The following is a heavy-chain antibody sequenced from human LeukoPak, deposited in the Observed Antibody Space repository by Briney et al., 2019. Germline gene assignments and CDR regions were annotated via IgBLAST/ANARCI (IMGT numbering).Heavy chain of an antibody. CDR1: GFTFGDYA. Sequence: PGRSLRLSCTTSGFTFGDYAMTWVRQAPGKGLEWLGFIRTRAYGATTEYAASVRGRFSISRDDSKNIASLQVNSLNTEDTAVYYCARHMTPTIFGAYYFDYWGQETLVTVSS. D-gene: IGHD3-3*01. CDR3: ARHMTPTIFGAYYFDY. CDR2: IRTRAYGATT. J-gene: IGHJ4*02. V-gene: IGHV3-49*04.